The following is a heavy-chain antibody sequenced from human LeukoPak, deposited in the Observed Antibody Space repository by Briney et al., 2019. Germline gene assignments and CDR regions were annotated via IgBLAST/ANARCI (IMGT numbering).Heavy chain of an antibody. J-gene: IGHJ4*02. CDR2: ISSSSSYI. CDR1: GFTFSSYS. V-gene: IGHV3-21*01. CDR3: AREERFTLVRGVVSSAPFDY. Sequence: GGSLRLSCAASGFTFSSYSMNWVRQAPGKGLEWVSSISSSSSYIYYADSVKGRFTISRDNAKDSLYLQLNSLRAEDTAVYYCAREERFTLVRGVVSSAPFDYWGQGSLVTVSS. D-gene: IGHD3-10*01.